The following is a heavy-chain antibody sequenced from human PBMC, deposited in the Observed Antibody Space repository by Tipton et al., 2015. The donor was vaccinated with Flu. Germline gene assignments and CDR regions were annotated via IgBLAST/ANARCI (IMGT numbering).Heavy chain of an antibody. Sequence: TLSLICAVSGDSISSAYYWGWIRQPPGKGLEWIGCISHSGRTYYNPSLKSRVTISVDMAKNQFSQRLSSVTAADTAVYYCARTTYYYGSGSSDYWGQGTLVTVSS. V-gene: IGHV4-38-2*01. D-gene: IGHD3-10*01. J-gene: IGHJ4*02. CDR3: ARTTYYYGSGSSDY. CDR2: ISHSGRT. CDR1: GDSISSAYY.